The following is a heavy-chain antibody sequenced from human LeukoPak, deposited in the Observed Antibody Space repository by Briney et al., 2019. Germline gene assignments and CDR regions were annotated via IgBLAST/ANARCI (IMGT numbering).Heavy chain of an antibody. Sequence: GGSLRLSCAASGFTFSSYAMTWVRQAPGKGLEWVSAIFGSGGSTYYAGSVKGRFTISRDNSKNTLYLQMNSLRAEDTAVYYCAKARGPVATHPDYWGQGTLVTVSS. CDR3: AKARGPVATHPDY. CDR2: IFGSGGST. J-gene: IGHJ4*02. CDR1: GFTFSSYA. D-gene: IGHD5-12*01. V-gene: IGHV3-23*01.